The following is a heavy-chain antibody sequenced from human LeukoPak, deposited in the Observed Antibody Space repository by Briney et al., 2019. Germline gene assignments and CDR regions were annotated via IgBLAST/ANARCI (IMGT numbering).Heavy chain of an antibody. Sequence: GESLKISCKGSGYSFTSYWIGWVRQMPGKGLEWMGIIYPGNSDTRYSPSFQGQVTFSADKSISTAYLQWSSLKASDTAMYYCARLAYCGGDCYRTTRGYFQYWGQGTLVTVSS. CDR2: IYPGNSDT. CDR3: ARLAYCGGDCYRTTRGYFQY. CDR1: GYSFTSYW. J-gene: IGHJ1*01. D-gene: IGHD2-21*02. V-gene: IGHV5-51*01.